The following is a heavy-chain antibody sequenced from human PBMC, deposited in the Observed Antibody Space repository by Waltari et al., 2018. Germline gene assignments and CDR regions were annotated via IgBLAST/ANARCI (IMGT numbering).Heavy chain of an antibody. CDR2: IYSSGST. V-gene: IGHV4-4*07. D-gene: IGHD2-15*01. Sequence: QVQLQESGPGLVKPSETLSLTCTVSGGSISSYYWSWIRQPAGKGLGWSGRIYSSGSTNDNPPLKSRVTMSVDTSKSQFSLKLSSVTAADTAVYYCARDTEAAWFDPWGQGTLVTVSS. J-gene: IGHJ5*02. CDR3: ARDTEAAWFDP. CDR1: GGSISSYY.